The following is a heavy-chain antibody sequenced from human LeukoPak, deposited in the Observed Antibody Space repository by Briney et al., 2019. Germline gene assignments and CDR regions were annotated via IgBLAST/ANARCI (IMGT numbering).Heavy chain of an antibody. CDR3: ARMDTAMVSGGY. CDR2: INPNSGGT. J-gene: IGHJ4*02. Sequence: GAPAKVSRKASGYTFTGYYMHWVRQAPGQGLEWMGWINPNSGGTNYAQKFQGRVTMTRDTSISTAYMELSRLRSDDTAVYYCARMDTAMVSGGYWGQGTLVTVSS. CDR1: GYTFTGYY. D-gene: IGHD5-18*01. V-gene: IGHV1-2*02.